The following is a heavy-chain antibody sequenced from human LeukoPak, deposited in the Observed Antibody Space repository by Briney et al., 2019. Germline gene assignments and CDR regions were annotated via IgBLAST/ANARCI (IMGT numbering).Heavy chain of an antibody. CDR3: AREGTTDWYAPEC. J-gene: IGHJ4*02. CDR1: GFTFSNYW. Sequence: PGGSLRLSCAVSGFTFSNYWMSWVRQAPGKGLEWVANIREHGGEQYYVDSVKGRFTISRDNPKNSVYLQMDSLRVEDTAVYYCAREGTTDWYAPECWGQGTLVTVSS. CDR2: IREHGGEQ. V-gene: IGHV3-7*01. D-gene: IGHD2-21*01.